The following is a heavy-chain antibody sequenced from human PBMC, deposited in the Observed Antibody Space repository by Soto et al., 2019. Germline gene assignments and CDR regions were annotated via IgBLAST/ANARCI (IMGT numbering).Heavy chain of an antibody. CDR2: IYYSGST. J-gene: IGHJ5*02. D-gene: IGHD3-10*01. CDR1: GGSISSGDYY. Sequence: PSETLSLTCTVSGGSISSGDYYWSWIRQPPGKGLEWIGYIYYSGSTYYNPSLKSRVTISVDTSKNQFSLKLSSVTAADTAVYYCARGRVTMVRGVPSWWFDPRGQGTLVPVSS. CDR3: ARGRVTMVRGVPSWWFDP. V-gene: IGHV4-30-4*01.